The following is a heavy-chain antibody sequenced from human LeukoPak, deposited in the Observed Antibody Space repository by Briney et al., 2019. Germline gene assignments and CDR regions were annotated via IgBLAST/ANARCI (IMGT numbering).Heavy chain of an antibody. CDR1: GFTFSNYE. CDR3: AKHLGYSTSSGIDY. CDR2: ISSSGSTI. J-gene: IGHJ4*02. D-gene: IGHD6-6*01. V-gene: IGHV3-48*03. Sequence: GGSLRLSCAASGFTFSNYEMNWVRQAPGKGLEWVSYISSSGSTIYYADSVKGRFTISRDNSKNTLYLQMNSLRAEDTAVYYCAKHLGYSTSSGIDYWGQGTLVTVSS.